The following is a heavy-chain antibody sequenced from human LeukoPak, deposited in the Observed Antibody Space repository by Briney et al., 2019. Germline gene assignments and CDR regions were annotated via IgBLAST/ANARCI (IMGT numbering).Heavy chain of an antibody. CDR2: ISHRGST. J-gene: IGHJ5*02. V-gene: IGHV4-59*01. CDR1: GGSISGYY. CDR3: ARGFEGGAGWFDP. D-gene: IGHD3-16*01. Sequence: SETLSLTCTVSGGSISGYYWSWIRQPPGKAPEWIGYISHRGSTKYNFSLKSRVTMSVDTSKNQFSLKLSSVIAADTAMYYCARGFEGGAGWFDPWGQGTLVTVSS.